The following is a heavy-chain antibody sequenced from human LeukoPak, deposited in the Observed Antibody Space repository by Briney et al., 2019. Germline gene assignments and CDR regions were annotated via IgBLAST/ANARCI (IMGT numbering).Heavy chain of an antibody. Sequence: TGGSLRLSCAASGFTFSSYWMSWVRQAPGKGLEWVANIKQDGSEEYYVDSVKGRFTISRDNAKNSLHLQMNSLGAEDTAVYYCARDLTYCSGGSCYSGYWGLGTLVTVSS. CDR3: ARDLTYCSGGSCYSGY. CDR1: GFTFSSYW. J-gene: IGHJ4*02. V-gene: IGHV3-7*01. D-gene: IGHD2-15*01. CDR2: IKQDGSEE.